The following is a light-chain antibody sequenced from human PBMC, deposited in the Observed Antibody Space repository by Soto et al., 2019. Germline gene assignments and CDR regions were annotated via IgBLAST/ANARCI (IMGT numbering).Light chain of an antibody. CDR2: RTS. V-gene: IGKV1-39*01. Sequence: DIQVTQSPSSLSASVGDRVTITCRAIQNISTYLHWFQQRPGKPPKLLISRTSNLESAVPSRFSGTGSGTDFTLTISNLQPDDSASYYCQHTYITISFGGGTKVDIK. CDR1: QNISTY. J-gene: IGKJ4*01. CDR3: QHTYITIS.